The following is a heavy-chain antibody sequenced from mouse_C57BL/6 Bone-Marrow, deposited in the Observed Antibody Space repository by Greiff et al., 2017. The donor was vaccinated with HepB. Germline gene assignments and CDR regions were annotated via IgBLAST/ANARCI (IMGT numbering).Heavy chain of an antibody. CDR2: INPGSGGT. J-gene: IGHJ4*01. V-gene: IGHV1-54*01. D-gene: IGHD1-1*01. CDR3: ARRITTVVARMDY. CDR1: GYAFTNYL. Sequence: VQLQQSGAELVRPGTSVKVSCKASGYAFTNYLIEWVKQRPGQGLEWIGVINPGSGGTNYNEKFKGKATLTADKSSSTAYMQLSSLTSEDSAVYFCARRITTVVARMDYWGQGTSVTVSS.